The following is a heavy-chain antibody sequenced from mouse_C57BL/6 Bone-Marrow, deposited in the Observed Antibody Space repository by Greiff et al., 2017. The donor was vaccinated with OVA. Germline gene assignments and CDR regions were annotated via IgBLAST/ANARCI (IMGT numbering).Heavy chain of an antibody. CDR2: IRSKSNNYAT. CDR3: VRQVGHAMDY. J-gene: IGHJ4*01. CDR1: GFSFNTYA. D-gene: IGHD1-1*02. Sequence: EVQLVESGGGLVQPKGSLKLSCAASGFSFNTYAMNWVRQAPGKGLEWVARIRSKSNNYATYYADSVKDRFTISRDDSESMLYLQMNNLKTEDTAMYYCVRQVGHAMDYWGQGTSVTVSS. V-gene: IGHV10-1*01.